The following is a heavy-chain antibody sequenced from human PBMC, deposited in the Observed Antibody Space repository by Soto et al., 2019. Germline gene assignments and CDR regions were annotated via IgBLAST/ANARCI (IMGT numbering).Heavy chain of an antibody. V-gene: IGHV4-59*08. CDR3: ARHLATVPYYYYYYMDV. CDR2: IYYSGST. J-gene: IGHJ6*03. Sequence: SETLSLTCTVSGGSISSYYWSWIRQPPGKGLEWIGYIYYSGSTNYNPSLKSRVTISVDTSKNQFSLKLSSVTAADTAVYYCARHLATVPYYYYYYMDVWGKGTTVTVSS. CDR1: GGSISSYY. D-gene: IGHD4-4*01.